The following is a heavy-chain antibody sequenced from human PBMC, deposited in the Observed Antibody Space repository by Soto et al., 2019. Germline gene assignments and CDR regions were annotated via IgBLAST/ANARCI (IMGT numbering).Heavy chain of an antibody. D-gene: IGHD5-18*01. CDR1: GFTVSTNF. Sequence: EVQLVESGGGLVQPGGSLRLSCAASGFTVSTNFMTWVRQAPGKGLEWVSVIYSGGSTFYADSVKGRFTITRDNSKNKLYFQRHSLRVEDTAVYYCARARMQLWPNYYDDGLDVWGQGTTVTVSS. J-gene: IGHJ6*02. V-gene: IGHV3-66*01. CDR2: IYSGGST. CDR3: ARARMQLWPNYYDDGLDV.